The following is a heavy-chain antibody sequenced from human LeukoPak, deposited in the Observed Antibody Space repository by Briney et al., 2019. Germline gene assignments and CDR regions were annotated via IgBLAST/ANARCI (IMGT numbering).Heavy chain of an antibody. CDR3: ARLDCSGGSCYSEYYYYYGMDV. CDR1: GGSISSYY. D-gene: IGHD2-15*01. V-gene: IGHV4-59*08. Sequence: SETLCLTCTVSGGSISSYYWSWIRQPPGKGLEWIGYFYYSGSTYYNPSLKSRVTVSVDTSKNQFSLKLSSVTAADTAVYYCARLDCSGGSCYSEYYYYYGMDVWGQGTTVTVSS. CDR2: FYYSGST. J-gene: IGHJ6*02.